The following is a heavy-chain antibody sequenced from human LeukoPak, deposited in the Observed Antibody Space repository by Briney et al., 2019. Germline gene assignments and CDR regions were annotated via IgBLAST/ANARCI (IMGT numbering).Heavy chain of an antibody. CDR3: ATIVVVVAATPPPDYYFDY. J-gene: IGHJ4*02. CDR2: FDPEDGET. D-gene: IGHD2-15*01. V-gene: IGHV1-24*01. Sequence: ASVKVSCKVSGYTLTDLSMHWVRQAPGKGLEWMGGFDPEDGETIYAQKFQGRVTMTEDTSTDTAYMELSSLRSEDTAVYYCATIVVVVAATPPPDYYFDYWGQGTLVTVSS. CDR1: GYTLTDLS.